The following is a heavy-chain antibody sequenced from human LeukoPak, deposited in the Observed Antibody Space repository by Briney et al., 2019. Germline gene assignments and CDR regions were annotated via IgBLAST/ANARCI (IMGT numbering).Heavy chain of an antibody. D-gene: IGHD2-15*01. V-gene: IGHV1-18*01. CDR3: AREKRRYCSAGSCYADY. CDR2: ISAYNGNT. CDR1: GYTFTSYG. Sequence: ASVKVSCKASGYTFTSYGISWVRQAPGQGLEWMGWISAYNGNTNYAQKLQGRVTMTTDTSTSTAYMELRSLRSDDTAVYYCAREKRRYCSAGSCYADYWGQGTLVTVSS. J-gene: IGHJ4*02.